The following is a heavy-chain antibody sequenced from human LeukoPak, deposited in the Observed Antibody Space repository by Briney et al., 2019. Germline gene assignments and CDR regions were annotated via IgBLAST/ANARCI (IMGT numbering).Heavy chain of an antibody. CDR3: ARGAYLAYYFDY. D-gene: IGHD3-10*01. Sequence: GGSLRLSCAASGFTFSSYWMHWVRQAPGKGLVWVSRIKSDGNSISYADSVKGRFTISRDNAKNTLYLQMNSLRAEDTAVYYCARGAYLAYYFDYWGQGSLVSVSS. J-gene: IGHJ4*02. CDR2: IKSDGNSI. CDR1: GFTFSSYW. V-gene: IGHV3-74*01.